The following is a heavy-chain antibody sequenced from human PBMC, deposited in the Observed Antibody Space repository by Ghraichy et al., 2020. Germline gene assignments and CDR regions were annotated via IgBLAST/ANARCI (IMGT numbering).Heavy chain of an antibody. V-gene: IGHV3-23*01. Sequence: GESLNISCAASGFTFSSYAMSWVRQAPGKGLEWVSAISGSGGSTYYADSVKGRFTISRDNSKNTLYLQMNSLRAEDTAVYYCAKDSLAYYYDSSGSNDAFDIWGQGTMVTVSS. CDR3: AKDSLAYYYDSSGSNDAFDI. D-gene: IGHD3-22*01. J-gene: IGHJ3*02. CDR1: GFTFSSYA. CDR2: ISGSGGST.